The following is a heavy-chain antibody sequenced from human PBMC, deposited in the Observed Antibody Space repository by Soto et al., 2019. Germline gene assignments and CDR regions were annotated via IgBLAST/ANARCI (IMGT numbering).Heavy chain of an antibody. D-gene: IGHD2-15*01. J-gene: IGHJ4*02. CDR3: AKDRLRYCSGGSCYSSVLDY. CDR2: ISYDGSNK. Sequence: GGSLRLSCVASGSTFSSYGMHWVRQAPGKGLEWVAVISYDGSNKYYADSVKGRFTISRDNSKNTLYLQMNSLRAEDTAVYYCAKDRLRYCSGGSCYSSVLDYWGQGTLVTVSS. V-gene: IGHV3-30*18. CDR1: GSTFSSYG.